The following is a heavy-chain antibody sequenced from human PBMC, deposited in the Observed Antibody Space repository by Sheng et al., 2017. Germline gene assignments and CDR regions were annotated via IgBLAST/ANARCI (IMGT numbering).Heavy chain of an antibody. D-gene: IGHD3-22*01. Sequence: EVQLVESGGGLVQPGGSQRLSCAASGFTFSSYSMNWVRQAPGKGLEWVSYISSSSSTIYYADSVKGRFTISRDNAKNSLYLQMNSLRAEDTAVYYCARGPTYYYDSSGYDGAFDIWGQGTMVTVSS. CDR3: ARGPTYYYDSSGYDGAFDI. CDR1: GFTFSSYS. J-gene: IGHJ3*02. V-gene: IGHV3-48*01. CDR2: ISSSSSTI.